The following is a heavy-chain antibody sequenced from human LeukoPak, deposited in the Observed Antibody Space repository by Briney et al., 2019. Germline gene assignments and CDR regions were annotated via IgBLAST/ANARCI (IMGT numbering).Heavy chain of an antibody. V-gene: IGHV4-34*01. CDR1: GGSFSGYY. D-gene: IGHD6-19*01. J-gene: IGHJ4*02. CDR2: INHSGST. Sequence: SETLSLTCAVYGGSFSGYYWSWIRQPPGKGLEWIGEINHSGSTNYNPSHKSRVTISVDTSKNQFSLKLSSVTAADTAVYYCARSYSSGPHYFDYWGQGTLVTVSS. CDR3: ARSYSSGPHYFDY.